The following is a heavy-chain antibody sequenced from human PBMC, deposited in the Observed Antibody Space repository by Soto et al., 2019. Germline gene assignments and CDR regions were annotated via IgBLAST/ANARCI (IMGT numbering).Heavy chain of an antibody. CDR2: MNPNSGNT. J-gene: IGHJ5*02. Sequence: XSVKVSCKASGYTFTSYDINWVRQATGQGLEWMGWMNPNSGNTGEAQKFQGRVTMTRNTSISTAYMELSSLRSEYTAVYYCARGGRIAARPLCWFDHWGQGSLVTVSS. CDR1: GYTFTSYD. D-gene: IGHD6-6*01. CDR3: ARGGRIAARPLCWFDH. V-gene: IGHV1-8*02.